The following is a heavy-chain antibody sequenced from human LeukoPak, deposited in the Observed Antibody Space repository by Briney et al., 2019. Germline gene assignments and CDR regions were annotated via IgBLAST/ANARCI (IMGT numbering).Heavy chain of an antibody. CDR1: GGSISSGGYY. D-gene: IGHD2-15*01. CDR3: AREGYCSGGSCYVGWFDP. CDR2: IYYSGST. V-gene: IGHV4-31*03. J-gene: IGHJ5*02. Sequence: SETLSLTCTVSGGSISSGGYYWSWIRQHPGKGLEWIVYIYYSGSTYYNPSLKSRVTISVDTSKNQFSLKLSSVTAADTAVYYCAREGYCSGGSCYVGWFDPWGQGTLVTVSS.